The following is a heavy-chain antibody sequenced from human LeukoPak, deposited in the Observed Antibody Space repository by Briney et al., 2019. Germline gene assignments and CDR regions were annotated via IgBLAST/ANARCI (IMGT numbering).Heavy chain of an antibody. CDR1: GASISSSADY. CDR2: IHYSGST. V-gene: IGHV4-39*01. Sequence: SETLSLTCTASGASISSSADYWGWIRRPPGKGLEWIGIIHYSGSTYYNSSLKSRVTMSVDTSKNQFSLELSSVTAADTAVYYCARRYCSRTTCYFFDYWGQGTLVTVSS. CDR3: ARRYCSRTTCYFFDY. D-gene: IGHD2-2*01. J-gene: IGHJ4*02.